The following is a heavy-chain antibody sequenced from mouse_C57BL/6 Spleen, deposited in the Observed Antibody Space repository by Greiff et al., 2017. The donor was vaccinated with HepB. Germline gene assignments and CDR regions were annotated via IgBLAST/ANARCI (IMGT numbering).Heavy chain of an antibody. V-gene: IGHV5-4*03. CDR1: GFTFSSYA. J-gene: IGHJ4*01. CDR3: ARPGGYYAMDY. Sequence: EVMLVESGGGLVKPGGSLKLSCAASGFTFSSYAMSWVRQTPEKRLEWVATISDGGSYTYYPDNVKGRFTISRDNAQNNLYLQMSHLKSEDTAMYYCARPGGYYAMDYWGQGTSVTVSS. CDR2: ISDGGSYT.